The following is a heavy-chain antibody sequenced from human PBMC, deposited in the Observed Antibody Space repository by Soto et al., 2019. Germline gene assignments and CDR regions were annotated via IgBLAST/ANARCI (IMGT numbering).Heavy chain of an antibody. Sequence: ASVKVSCKASGGTFSSYGISWVRQAPGQGLEWMGWISAYNGNTNYAQKLQGRVTMTTDTSTSTAYMELRSLRSDDTAVYYCARVPAPYYFDYWGQGTLVTVSS. CDR3: ARVPAPYYFDY. J-gene: IGHJ4*02. CDR1: GGTFSSYG. CDR2: ISAYNGNT. V-gene: IGHV1-18*01.